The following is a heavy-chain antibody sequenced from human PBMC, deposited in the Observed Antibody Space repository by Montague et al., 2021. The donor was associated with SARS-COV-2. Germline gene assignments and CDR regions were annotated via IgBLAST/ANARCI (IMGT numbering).Heavy chain of an antibody. CDR2: INYSGST. J-gene: IGHJ3*02. V-gene: IGHV4-59*08. Sequence: SETLSLTCTVSGGSISNYYFSWIRQPPGPGLEWVGYINYSGSTNYSPSLQSRVTISVDSSKTQFYLRLTSVTAADTAVYYCARHGVGCEFVGLNWCDEAFDIWGQGTVVTVSS. D-gene: IGHD4/OR15-4a*01. CDR3: ARHGVGCEFVGLNWCDEAFDI. CDR1: GGSISNYY.